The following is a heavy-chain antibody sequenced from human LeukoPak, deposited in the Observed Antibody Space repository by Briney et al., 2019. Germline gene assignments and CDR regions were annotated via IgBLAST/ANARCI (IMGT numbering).Heavy chain of an antibody. CDR1: GYTFTSYG. CDR3: ARVPTVVTVMDFDY. CDR2: ISAYNGNA. D-gene: IGHD4-23*01. V-gene: IGHV1-18*01. J-gene: IGHJ4*02. Sequence: ASANVSCKASGYTFTSYGISWVRQAPGQGLEWMGWISAYNGNANYAQKLRGRVTMTADPSTSTAYMELRSLRSDDTAVYYCARVPTVVTVMDFDYWGQGTLVSVSS.